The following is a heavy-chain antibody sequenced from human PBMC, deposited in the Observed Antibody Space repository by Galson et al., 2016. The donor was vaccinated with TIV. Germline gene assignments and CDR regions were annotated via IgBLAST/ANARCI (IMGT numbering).Heavy chain of an antibody. D-gene: IGHD2-15*01. V-gene: IGHV5-51*03. CDR1: GYSFISYW. CDR3: PRRHHKWGWERLP. CDR2: IFPGDSDT. Sequence: QSGAEVKKPGESLKISCKASGYSFISYWIGWVRQRPGKGLEWMGIIFPGDSDTTYSPSFRGHVTMSVDKSINTAYLQWNSLKASDTAIYYFPRRHHKWGWERLPWGQGTLVTVSS. J-gene: IGHJ5*02.